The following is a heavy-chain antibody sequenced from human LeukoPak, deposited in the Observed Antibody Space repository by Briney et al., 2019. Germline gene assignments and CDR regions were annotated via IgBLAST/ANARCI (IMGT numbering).Heavy chain of an antibody. CDR2: INHNGNVN. Sequence: GGSLRLSCAASGFTFSSYWMNWARQAPGKGLEWVASINHNGNVNYYVDSVKGRFTISRDNAKNSLYLQMSNLRAEDTAVYYCARDRFDWSSSWPGFYFDYWGQGTLVTVSS. CDR3: ARDRFDWSSSWPGFYFDY. J-gene: IGHJ4*02. D-gene: IGHD6-13*01. CDR1: GFTFSSYW. V-gene: IGHV3-7*03.